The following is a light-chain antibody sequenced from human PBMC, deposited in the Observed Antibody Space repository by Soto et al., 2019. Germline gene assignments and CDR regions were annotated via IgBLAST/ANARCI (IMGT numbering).Light chain of an antibody. CDR1: QSISSY. CDR2: DAS. V-gene: IGKV3-11*01. CDR3: QQRGNWDPT. J-gene: IGKJ4*01. Sequence: IVLTQSPATLSLSPGERATLSCRASQSISSYLAWYQQKPGQAPRLLIYDASNRATGIPARFSGGGTGTDCTLTISSLEPEDFAVYCCQQRGNWDPTFGGGTKVEIK.